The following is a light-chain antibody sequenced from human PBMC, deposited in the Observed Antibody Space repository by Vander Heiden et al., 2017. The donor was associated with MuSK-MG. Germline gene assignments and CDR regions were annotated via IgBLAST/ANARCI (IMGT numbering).Light chain of an antibody. CDR1: QSISSY. Sequence: DIQMTQSPSSLSASVGDRVTITCRASQSISSYLNWYQQKPGKAPKLLIYAASSLQSGVPSRFSGSGSGTDFTLTISSLQPEDFATYYCQQSDSTPLDTFGPGTKVDIK. CDR3: QQSDSTPLDT. V-gene: IGKV1-39*01. CDR2: AAS. J-gene: IGKJ3*01.